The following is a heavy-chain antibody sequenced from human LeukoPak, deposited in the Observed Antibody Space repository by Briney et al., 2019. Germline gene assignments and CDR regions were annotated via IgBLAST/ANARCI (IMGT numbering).Heavy chain of an antibody. J-gene: IGHJ4*02. V-gene: IGHV3-48*01. CDR2: ISSGSSTI. D-gene: IGHD5-12*01. CDR1: GFTFSIYS. Sequence: PGGSLRLSCAASGFTFSIYSMNWVRQAPGKGLEWVSYISSGSSTIYYADSVKGRFTVSRDNSKNTLFLQMNSLRVEDTAVYYCATVGGYGSHFDYWGQGTLVTVSS. CDR3: ATVGGYGSHFDY.